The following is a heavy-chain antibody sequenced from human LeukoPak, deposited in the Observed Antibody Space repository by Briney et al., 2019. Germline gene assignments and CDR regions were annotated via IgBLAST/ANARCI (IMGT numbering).Heavy chain of an antibody. V-gene: IGHV5-51*01. CDR2: IYPGDSDT. CDR1: GYSFTSYW. J-gene: IGHJ4*02. Sequence: GESLKISCKGSGYSFTSYWIGWVRQMPGKGLEWMGIIYPGDSDTRYSPSFQGQVTMSADKSINTAYLQWSSLKASDTAMYYCARRQGCSSTSCPPDSWGQGTLVTVSS. D-gene: IGHD2-2*01. CDR3: ARRQGCSSTSCPPDS.